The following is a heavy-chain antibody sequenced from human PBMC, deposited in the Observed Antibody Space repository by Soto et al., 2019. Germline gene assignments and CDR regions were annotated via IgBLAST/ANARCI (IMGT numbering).Heavy chain of an antibody. D-gene: IGHD3-10*01. CDR3: ATGVGSYYFDY. CDR2: ISYDGSNK. Sequence: QVQLVESGGGVVQPGRSLRLSCAASGFTFSSYGMHWVRQAPGEGLEWVAVISYDGSNKYYADSVKGRFTISRDNSKHTLYLQMNSLRAEDTAVYYCATGVGSYYFDYWGQGTLVTVSS. J-gene: IGHJ4*02. CDR1: GFTFSSYG. V-gene: IGHV3-30*03.